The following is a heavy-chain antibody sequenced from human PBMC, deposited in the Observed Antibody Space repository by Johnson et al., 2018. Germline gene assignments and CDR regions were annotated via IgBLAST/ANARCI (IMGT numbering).Heavy chain of an antibody. CDR1: GFTFRNFA. CDR3: AKSHDSSKAFDL. D-gene: IGHD4-11*01. J-gene: IGHJ3*01. Sequence: VQLQESGGGLVQPGGSLRLSCAVSGFTFRNFAMGWVRQAPGRGLDWVSSLSASGGSTYYAQSLKGRFTISRDNPKNSLYLEMNSLTADDTAVYYCAKSHDSSKAFDLWGQGTMVTVSS. V-gene: IGHV3-23*01. CDR2: LSASGGST.